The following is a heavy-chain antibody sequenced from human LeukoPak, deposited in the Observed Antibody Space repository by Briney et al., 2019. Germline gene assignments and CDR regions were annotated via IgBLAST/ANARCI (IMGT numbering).Heavy chain of an antibody. Sequence: GASVKVSCKASACTFTAFYMHWVRQAPGQGLEWMGWINPNSGGTNFPQNFQGRVTMTRDTSITTAYMELSRLTSDDTAVYYCARDLPVAGIDFWGQGTLVTVSS. CDR2: INPNSGGT. CDR3: ARDLPVAGIDF. D-gene: IGHD6-19*01. CDR1: ACTFTAFY. V-gene: IGHV1-2*02. J-gene: IGHJ4*02.